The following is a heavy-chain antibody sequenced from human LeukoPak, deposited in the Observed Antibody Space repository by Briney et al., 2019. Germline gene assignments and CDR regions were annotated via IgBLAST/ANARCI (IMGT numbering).Heavy chain of an antibody. CDR3: ARGRKIPYNWNDEDAFDI. J-gene: IGHJ3*02. CDR1: GGTFSSYA. CDR2: IIPILGIA. Sequence: GASVKVSCKASGGTFSSYAISWVRQAPGQGLEWMGRIIPILGIANYAQKFQGRVTITADKSTNTAYMELSSLRSEDTAVYYCARGRKIPYNWNDEDAFDIWGQGTMVTVSS. D-gene: IGHD1-1*01. V-gene: IGHV1-69*04.